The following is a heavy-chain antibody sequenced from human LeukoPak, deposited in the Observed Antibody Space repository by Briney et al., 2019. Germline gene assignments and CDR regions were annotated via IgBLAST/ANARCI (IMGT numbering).Heavy chain of an antibody. D-gene: IGHD3-9*01. CDR1: GFPFSDHY. V-gene: IGHV3-72*01. CDR3: ARTYYDILTGIRDFDY. J-gene: IGHJ4*02. Sequence: GGSLRLSCTGSGFPFSDHYMDWVRQAPGKGLEWVGRTRNKARSYTTDYAASVKGRFTISIDASKNSVYLQMNSLKTEDTAVYYCARTYYDILTGIRDFDYWGQGTLVTVSS. CDR2: TRNKARSYTT.